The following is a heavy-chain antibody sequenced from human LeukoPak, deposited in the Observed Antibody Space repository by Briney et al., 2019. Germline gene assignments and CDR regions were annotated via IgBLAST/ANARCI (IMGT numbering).Heavy chain of an antibody. V-gene: IGHV3-33*01. CDR3: ARVTAFCGGDCYSYFDY. CDR2: IWYDGSNK. D-gene: IGHD2-21*02. J-gene: IGHJ4*02. Sequence: GGSLRLSCAASGFTFSSYGMHWVRQAPGKGLEWVAVIWYDGSNKYYADSVRGRFTISRDNSKNTLYLGMNSLRAEDTAVYYCARVTAFCGGDCYSYFDYWGQGTLVTVSS. CDR1: GFTFSSYG.